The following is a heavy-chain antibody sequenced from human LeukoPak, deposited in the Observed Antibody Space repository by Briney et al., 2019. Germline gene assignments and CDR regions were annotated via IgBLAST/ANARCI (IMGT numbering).Heavy chain of an antibody. J-gene: IGHJ5*02. CDR1: GGSISSYY. D-gene: IGHD6-13*01. V-gene: IGHV4-59*12. Sequence: SETLSLTCTVSGGSISSYYWSWIRQPPGKGLEWIGYIYYSGSTNYNPSLKSRVTISVDTSKNQFSLKLSSVTAADTAVYYCARGLTAGAAAVWFDPWGQGTLVTVSS. CDR2: IYYSGST. CDR3: ARGLTAGAAAVWFDP.